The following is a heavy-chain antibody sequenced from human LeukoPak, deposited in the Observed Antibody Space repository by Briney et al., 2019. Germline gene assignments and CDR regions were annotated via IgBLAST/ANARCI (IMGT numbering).Heavy chain of an antibody. CDR3: ARGQWGLDV. V-gene: IGHV3-11*01. Sequence: GGSLRLSCAVYGFTFSDHYMSWIRQAPGKALEWVAYITHDGGAQYYANSVKGRFTLSRDNTKNSVYLQMNSLRADDSAVYYCARGQWGLDVWGQGTLVFVS. J-gene: IGHJ4*02. CDR2: ITHDGGAQ. CDR1: GFTFSDHY. D-gene: IGHD1-26*01.